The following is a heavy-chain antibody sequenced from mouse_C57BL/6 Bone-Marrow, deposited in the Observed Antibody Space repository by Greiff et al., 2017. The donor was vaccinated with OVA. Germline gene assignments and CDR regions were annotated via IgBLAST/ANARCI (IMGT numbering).Heavy chain of an antibody. Sequence: VHVKQSGAELVRPGASVKLSCTASGFNIKDDYMHWVKQRPEQGLEWIGWIDPENGDTEYTSKFQGKATITADTSSNTAYLQLSSLTSEDTAVYYCTRIYYWGQGTTLTVSS. V-gene: IGHV14-4*01. CDR1: GFNIKDDY. CDR3: TRIYY. CDR2: IDPENGDT. J-gene: IGHJ2*01.